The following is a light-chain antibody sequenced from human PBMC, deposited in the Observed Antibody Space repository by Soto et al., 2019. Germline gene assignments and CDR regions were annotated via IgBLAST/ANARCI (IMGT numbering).Light chain of an antibody. CDR1: SSNIGIKS. CDR3: AAWDDSLKGGV. Sequence: QSVLTQPPSASGTPGQRVSISCSGTSSNIGIKSVNWYQQLPGTAPKLLIYTNSQRPSGVPDRFSGSKSGTSASLAISGLQSEDEADYYCAAWDDSLKGGVFGGGTKLTVL. J-gene: IGLJ3*02. CDR2: TNS. V-gene: IGLV1-44*01.